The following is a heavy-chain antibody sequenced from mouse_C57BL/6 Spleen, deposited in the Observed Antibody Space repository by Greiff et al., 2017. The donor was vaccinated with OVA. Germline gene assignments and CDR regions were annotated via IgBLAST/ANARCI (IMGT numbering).Heavy chain of an antibody. Sequence: QVQLQQPGAGLVKPGASVKLSCKASGYTFTSYWMPWVNQGPGRGLDWIGRINPNSGGTYYNEQFKSMATLTVDKRASTAYMQLSSLTSEDSAVYYGARSRLEGQGDYYAMDDWGQGTSVTVSS. CDR1: GYTFTSYW. D-gene: IGHD1-2*01. CDR3: ARSRLEGQGDYYAMDD. J-gene: IGHJ4*01. CDR2: INPNSGGT. V-gene: IGHV1-72*01.